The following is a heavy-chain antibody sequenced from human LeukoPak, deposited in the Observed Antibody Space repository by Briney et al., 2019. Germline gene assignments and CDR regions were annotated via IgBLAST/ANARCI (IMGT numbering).Heavy chain of an antibody. CDR1: GYTFTGYY. CDR2: INPNSGGT. CDR3: ARVQYSSGWSFDY. D-gene: IGHD6-19*01. Sequence: ASVKVSCKASGYTFTGYYMHWVRQAPGQGLEWMGWINPNSGGTNYAQKFQGWVTMTRDTSISTAYMELSRLRSDDTAVYYCARVQYSSGWSFDYWGQGTLVTVSS. J-gene: IGHJ4*02. V-gene: IGHV1-2*04.